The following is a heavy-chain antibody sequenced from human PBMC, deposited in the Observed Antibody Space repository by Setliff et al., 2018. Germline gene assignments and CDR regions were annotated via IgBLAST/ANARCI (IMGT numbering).Heavy chain of an antibody. Sequence: PSETLSLTCAVSGYSISSGNYWGWIRQPPGKGLEWIGSISHSGSAYYNPSLKSRVTISLDMSKNQFSLKLSSVTAADTAMYYCARHVLNRGTHPRPCDSWGQGTLGTVSS. CDR1: GYSISSGNY. J-gene: IGHJ4*02. D-gene: IGHD1-26*01. V-gene: IGHV4-38-2*01. CDR2: ISHSGSA. CDR3: ARHVLNRGTHPRPCDS.